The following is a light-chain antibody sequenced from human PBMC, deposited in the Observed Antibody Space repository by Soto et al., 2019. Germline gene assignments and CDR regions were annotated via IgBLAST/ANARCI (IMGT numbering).Light chain of an antibody. V-gene: IGLV1-47*01. J-gene: IGLJ1*01. CDR3: AAWDATVRSYV. Sequence: QSVLTQPPSVSGTPGQRVTISCSGGISNIGTNYVHWFQQLPGTAPKVLSNRDNQRPSGVPDRFSGSKSGTSASLAISGLRSDDEAEYYCAAWDATVRSYVFGTGTKLTVL. CDR1: ISNIGTNY. CDR2: RDN.